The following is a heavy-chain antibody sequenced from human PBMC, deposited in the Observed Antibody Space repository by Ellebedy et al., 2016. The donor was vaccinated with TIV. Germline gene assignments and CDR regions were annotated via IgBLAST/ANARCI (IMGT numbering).Heavy chain of an antibody. Sequence: SETLSLXXAVYGGSFSGHYWTWIRQSPGKGLEWIGEINHSETTNYNPSLKSRVTVSVDASKNQFSLRLSSLTAAEAAAYDCARGNGQGSWLVDYWGQGTLVTVSS. CDR1: GGSFSGHY. CDR3: ARGNGQGSWLVDY. CDR2: INHSETT. D-gene: IGHD6-13*01. V-gene: IGHV4-34*01. J-gene: IGHJ4*02.